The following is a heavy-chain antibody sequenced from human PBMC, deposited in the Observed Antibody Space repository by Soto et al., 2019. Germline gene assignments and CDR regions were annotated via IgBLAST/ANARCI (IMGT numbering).Heavy chain of an antibody. V-gene: IGHV3-23*01. CDR2: ISGSGGST. J-gene: IGHJ5*02. Sequence: GGSLRLSCAASGFTFSSYAMSWVRQAPGKGLEWVSAISGSGGSTYYADSVKGRFTISRDNSKNTLYLQMNSLRAEDTAVYYCASDYYDSSGLNWFDPWGQGTLGTVSS. CDR1: GFTFSSYA. CDR3: ASDYYDSSGLNWFDP. D-gene: IGHD3-22*01.